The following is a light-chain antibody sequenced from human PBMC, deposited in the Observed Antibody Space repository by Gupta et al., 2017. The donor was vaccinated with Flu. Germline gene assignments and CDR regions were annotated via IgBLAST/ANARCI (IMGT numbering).Light chain of an antibody. Sequence: DIVMTQSPDSLPVSLGERATINCRSSQSLWYSSKNKNYLAWYQQKPGQSPKLLFYWASTRESGVPDRFSGSGSGTDFTLTISSLQAEDVAVYFCQQDYSFPYTFGQGTKLEIK. V-gene: IGKV4-1*01. CDR3: QQDYSFPYT. J-gene: IGKJ2*01. CDR2: WAS. CDR1: QSLWYSSKNKNY.